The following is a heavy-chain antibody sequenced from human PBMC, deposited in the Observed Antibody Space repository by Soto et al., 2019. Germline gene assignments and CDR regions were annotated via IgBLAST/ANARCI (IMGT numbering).Heavy chain of an antibody. J-gene: IGHJ5*02. D-gene: IGHD3-3*01. V-gene: IGHV1-18*01. CDR2: ISAYNGNT. CDR3: ARDQHDFWSGYYPNWFDP. Sequence: QVQLVQSGAEVKKPGASVKVSRKASGYTFTSYGISWVRQAPGQGLEWMGWISAYNGNTNYAQKLQGRVTMTTDTSTSTAYMELRSLRSDDTAVYYCARDQHDFWSGYYPNWFDPWGQGTLVTVSS. CDR1: GYTFTSYG.